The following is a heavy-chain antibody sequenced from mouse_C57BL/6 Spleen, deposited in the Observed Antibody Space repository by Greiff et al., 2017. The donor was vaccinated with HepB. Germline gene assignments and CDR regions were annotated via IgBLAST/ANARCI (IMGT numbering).Heavy chain of an antibody. CDR1: GYTFTSYG. V-gene: IGHV1-81*01. CDR3: ARGPYDYDSAWFAY. D-gene: IGHD2-4*01. J-gene: IGHJ3*01. CDR2: IYPRSGNT. Sequence: VQLQQSGAELARPGASVKLSCKASGYTFTSYGISWVKQRTGQGLEWIGEIYPRSGNTYYNEKFKGKATLTADKSSSTAYMELRSLTSEDSAVYFCARGPYDYDSAWFAYWGQGTLVTVSA.